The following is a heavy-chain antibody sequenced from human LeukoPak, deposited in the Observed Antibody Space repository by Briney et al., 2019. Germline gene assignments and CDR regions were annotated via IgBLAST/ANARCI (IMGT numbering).Heavy chain of an antibody. CDR2: ISSDGSST. Sequence: GGSLRLSCAASGFTFSSYFIHWVRQAPGKGLVWVSRISSDGSSTSYADSVKGRFTISRDNAKNTLYLQMNSLRAEDTAVYYCARTAYSDYSLGFWGQGTLVTVSS. D-gene: IGHD5-12*01. CDR3: ARTAYSDYSLGF. V-gene: IGHV3-74*01. CDR1: GFTFSSYF. J-gene: IGHJ4*02.